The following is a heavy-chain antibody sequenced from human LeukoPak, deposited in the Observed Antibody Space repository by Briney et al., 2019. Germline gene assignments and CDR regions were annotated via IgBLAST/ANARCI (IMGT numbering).Heavy chain of an antibody. Sequence: GGSLRLSCAAPGFTFSSYSMNWVRQAPGKGLEWVSYISSSSSTIYYADSVKGRFTISRDNANNSLYLQMNSLRAEDTAVYYCARAGSYGALNQGYWGQGTLVTVSS. J-gene: IGHJ4*02. V-gene: IGHV3-48*01. D-gene: IGHD3-10*01. CDR1: GFTFSSYS. CDR3: ARAGSYGALNQGY. CDR2: ISSSSSTI.